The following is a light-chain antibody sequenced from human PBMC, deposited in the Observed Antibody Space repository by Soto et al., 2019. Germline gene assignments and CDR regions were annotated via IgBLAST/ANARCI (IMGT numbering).Light chain of an antibody. CDR1: SSNIGTGYD. V-gene: IGLV1-40*01. CDR3: QSSDSRLSGSDV. CDR2: RDS. J-gene: IGLJ1*01. Sequence: QSVLTQPPSVSGAPGQRVTISCTGSSSNIGTGYDVNWYQQLPGTAPKLLIFRDSNRPSGVPDRFSGSKSGTSASLAITGLQAADEADYYCQSSDSRLSGSDVFGTGTKLTVL.